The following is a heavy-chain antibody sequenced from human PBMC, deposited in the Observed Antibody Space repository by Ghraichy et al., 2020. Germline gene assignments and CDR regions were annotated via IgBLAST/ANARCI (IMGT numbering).Heavy chain of an antibody. CDR3: ARQSGSPKMFAFDI. D-gene: IGHD1-26*01. V-gene: IGHV4-38-2*01. J-gene: IGHJ3*02. CDR2: IYHSGST. Sequence: SETLSLTCAVSGYSISSGYYWGWIRQPPGKGLEWIGSIYHSGSTYYNPSLKSRVTISVDTSKNQFSLKLSSVTAADTAVYYCARQSGSPKMFAFDIWGQGTMVTVSS. CDR1: GYSISSGYY.